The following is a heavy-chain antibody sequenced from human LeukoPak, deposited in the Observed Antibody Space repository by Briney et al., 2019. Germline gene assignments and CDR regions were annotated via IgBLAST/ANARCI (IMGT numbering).Heavy chain of an antibody. D-gene: IGHD3-22*01. J-gene: IGHJ5*02. CDR2: INTNTGNP. CDR3: ARDPVWYYDSSGLTGWFDP. CDR1: GYTFTRFA. V-gene: IGHV7-4-1*02. Sequence: GASVKVSCKASGYTFTRFALNWVRQAPGQGLEWMGWINTNTGNPTYAQGFTGRFVFSLDTSVSTAYLQISSLKAEDTAVYYCARDPVWYYDSSGLTGWFDPWGQGTLVTVSS.